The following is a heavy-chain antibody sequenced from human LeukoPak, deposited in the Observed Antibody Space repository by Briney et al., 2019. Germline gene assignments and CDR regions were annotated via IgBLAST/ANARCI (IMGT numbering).Heavy chain of an antibody. Sequence: ASVKVSCKASGYTFTSYDINWVRQATGQGLEWMGWINPNSGNTGYAQKFQGRVTMTRNTSISTPYMELSRLRSEDTAVYYCARARTYCRSTSCELYYMAVWGKGTTVTVSS. CDR1: GYTFTSYD. D-gene: IGHD2-2*01. CDR2: INPNSGNT. CDR3: ARARTYCRSTSCELYYMAV. V-gene: IGHV1-8*01. J-gene: IGHJ6*03.